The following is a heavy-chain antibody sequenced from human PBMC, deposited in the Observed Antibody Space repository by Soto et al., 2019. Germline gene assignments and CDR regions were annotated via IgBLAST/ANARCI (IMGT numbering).Heavy chain of an antibody. Sequence: QVQLQESGPGLVKPSETLSLTCSVSGGSISSYYWSWLRQPAGKGLEWIGRIYSSGSTKYNPSLKSRVIMSVDTSKIQFSLKLYSVTASDTAVYYCARTLEAAGTANWFDPWGQGTLVTVSS. J-gene: IGHJ5*02. CDR2: IYSSGST. CDR3: ARTLEAAGTANWFDP. D-gene: IGHD6-13*01. V-gene: IGHV4-4*07. CDR1: GGSISSYY.